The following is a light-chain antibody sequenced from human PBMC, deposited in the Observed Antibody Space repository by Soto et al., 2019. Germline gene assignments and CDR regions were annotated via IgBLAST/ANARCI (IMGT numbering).Light chain of an antibody. CDR1: QRISSMY. CDR2: GAS. V-gene: IGKV3-20*01. Sequence: IMLTQSPGTLSLSPGERATLSCRASQRISSMYLAWYQQKPGRAPRLIIYGASRRATGIPERFSGSESGTDFTLTISRLEPEDFAVYYCHQYDIPPQTFGRGTRVES. CDR3: HQYDIPPQT. J-gene: IGKJ1*01.